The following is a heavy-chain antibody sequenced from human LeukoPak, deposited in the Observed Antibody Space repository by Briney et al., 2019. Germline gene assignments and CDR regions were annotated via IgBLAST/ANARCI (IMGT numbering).Heavy chain of an antibody. D-gene: IGHD1-20*01. V-gene: IGHV1-2*02. CDR3: APPSEAYTSNWNV. Sequence: GASLRVSCKASGYTFIDDYIHWVRQAPGQGLEFMGWINPDSGYTNYAQTFKGRVTMTRDTSISTAFLEVKSLRADDTAVYYCAPPSEAYTSNWNVWGQGTLVTVSS. CDR1: GYTFIDDY. CDR2: INPDSGYT. J-gene: IGHJ4*02.